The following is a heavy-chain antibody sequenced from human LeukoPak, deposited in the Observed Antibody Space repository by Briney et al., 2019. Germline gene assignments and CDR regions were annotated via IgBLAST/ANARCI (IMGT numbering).Heavy chain of an antibody. CDR1: GFTFSSNA. Sequence: PGGSLRLSCAASGFTFSSNAMHWVRQAPGKGLEWVAVISYDGSNKNYADSVKGRFTISRDNSKNTLYLQMNSLRTEDTAVYYCARGYSTPPNYYYMDVWGKGTTVTISS. J-gene: IGHJ6*03. D-gene: IGHD6-13*01. CDR3: ARGYSTPPNYYYMDV. V-gene: IGHV3-30*04. CDR2: ISYDGSNK.